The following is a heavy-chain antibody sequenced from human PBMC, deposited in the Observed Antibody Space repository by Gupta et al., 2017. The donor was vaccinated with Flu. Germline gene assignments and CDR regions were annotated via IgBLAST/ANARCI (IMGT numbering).Heavy chain of an antibody. CDR2: ISYDGSNK. CDR3: AKDRYCSSARCYYFDY. D-gene: IGHD2-2*01. J-gene: IGHJ4*02. V-gene: IGHV3-30*18. Sequence: PGKGLEWVAVISYDGSNKYYADSVKGRFTISRDNSKNTLYLQMNSLRAEDTAVYYCAKDRYCSSARCYYFDYWGQGTLVTVSS.